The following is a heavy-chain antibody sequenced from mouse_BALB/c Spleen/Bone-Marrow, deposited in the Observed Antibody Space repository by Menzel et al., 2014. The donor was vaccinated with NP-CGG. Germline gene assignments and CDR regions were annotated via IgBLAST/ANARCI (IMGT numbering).Heavy chain of an antibody. CDR1: GYSFTGYT. J-gene: IGHJ4*01. V-gene: IGHV1-25*01. CDR2: INPYNGDN. Sequence: VQLKQSGPELVKPGVSPKISCTTSGYSFTGYTLYWVQQSHGKNLQWIGIINPYNGDNKYNQKCKDKATLTVDRSSNTTYMELHSLTSEDSAVYYCARSGRPFAMDYWGQGTSVTVSS. CDR3: ARSGRPFAMDY. D-gene: IGHD3-1*01.